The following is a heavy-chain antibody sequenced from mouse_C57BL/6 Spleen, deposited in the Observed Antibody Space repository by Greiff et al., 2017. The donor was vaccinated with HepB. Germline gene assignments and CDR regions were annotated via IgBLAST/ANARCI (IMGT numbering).Heavy chain of an antibody. D-gene: IGHD1-1*01. J-gene: IGHJ1*03. CDR3: ARWYYGSSWYFDV. CDR2: INPSTGGT. V-gene: IGHV1-54*01. CDR1: GYAFTNYL. Sequence: QVQLQQSGAELVRPGTSVKVSCKASGYAFTNYLIEWVKQRPGQGLEWIGEINPSTGGTTYNQKFKAKATLTVDKSSSTAYMQLKSLTSEDSAVYYCARWYYGSSWYFDVWGTGTTVTVSS.